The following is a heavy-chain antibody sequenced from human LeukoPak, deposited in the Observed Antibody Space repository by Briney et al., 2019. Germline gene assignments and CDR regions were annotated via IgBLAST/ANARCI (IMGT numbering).Heavy chain of an antibody. D-gene: IGHD3-22*01. CDR1: GFTVSSNY. CDR3: AKLRDYYDSSGFTTPVDY. CDR2: IHTSGDT. V-gene: IGHV3-53*01. J-gene: IGHJ4*02. Sequence: GGSLRLSCAASGFTVSSNYMSWVRQAPGKGLEWVSAIHTSGDTCYADSVKGRFTISRDTSKNTLYLQINSLRAEDTAVYYCAKLRDYYDSSGFTTPVDYWGQGTLVTVSS.